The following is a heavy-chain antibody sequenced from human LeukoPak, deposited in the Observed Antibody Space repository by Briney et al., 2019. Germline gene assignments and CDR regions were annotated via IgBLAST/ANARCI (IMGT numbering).Heavy chain of an antibody. Sequence: SETLSLTCTVSGGSISSYYWSWIRQPPGKGLEWIGYIYYSGSTNYNPSLKSRVTISVDTSKNQFSLKLSSVTAADTAVYYCARGNYGSGSYYNAPGLFDYWGQGTLVTVSS. CDR1: GGSISSYY. CDR3: ARGNYGSGSYYNAPGLFDY. V-gene: IGHV4-59*01. CDR2: IYYSGST. D-gene: IGHD3-10*01. J-gene: IGHJ4*02.